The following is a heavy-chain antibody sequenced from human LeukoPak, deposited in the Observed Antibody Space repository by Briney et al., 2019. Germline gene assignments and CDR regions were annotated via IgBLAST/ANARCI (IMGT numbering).Heavy chain of an antibody. CDR3: ARGPGTWYYY. CDR1: GGSISRGGYY. Sequence: PSETLSLTCTVSGGSISRGGYYWSWIRQHPGKGLEYIGYIYYSGSIYYNPSLKSRVTISLDPSKNQFSLKLSSVTAADTAVYYCARGPGTWYYYWGQGTLVTVSS. J-gene: IGHJ4*02. D-gene: IGHD6-13*01. V-gene: IGHV4-31*03. CDR2: IYYSGSI.